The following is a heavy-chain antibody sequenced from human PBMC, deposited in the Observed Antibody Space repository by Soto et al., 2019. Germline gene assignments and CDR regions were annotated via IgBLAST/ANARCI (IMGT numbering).Heavy chain of an antibody. V-gene: IGHV1-69*13. CDR1: GGTFSSYT. Sequence: SVKVSCKASGGTFSSYTISWVRQAPGQGLEWMGGIIPIFGTANYAQKFQGRVTITADESTSTAYMELSSLRSEDTAVYYCARASPGLYGMDVWGQGXTVTVYS. D-gene: IGHD2-2*01. J-gene: IGHJ6*02. CDR3: ARASPGLYGMDV. CDR2: IIPIFGTA.